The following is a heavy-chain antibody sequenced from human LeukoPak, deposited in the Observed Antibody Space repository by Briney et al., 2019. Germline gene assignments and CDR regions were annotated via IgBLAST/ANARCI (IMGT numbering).Heavy chain of an antibody. D-gene: IGHD1-26*01. CDR1: GFTFSSYW. V-gene: IGHV3-23*01. CDR3: AKTPEWEPHFDY. CDR2: ISGSGGST. Sequence: PGGSLRLSCAASGFTFSSYWMSWVRQAPGKGLEWVSAISGSGGSTYYADSVKGRFTISRDNSKNTLYLQMNSLRAEDTAVYYCAKTPEWEPHFDYWGQGTLVTVSS. J-gene: IGHJ4*02.